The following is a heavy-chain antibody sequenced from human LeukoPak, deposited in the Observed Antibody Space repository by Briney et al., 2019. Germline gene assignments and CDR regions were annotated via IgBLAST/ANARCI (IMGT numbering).Heavy chain of an antibody. Sequence: PGGSLRLSCAASGFTFSSYAMHWVRQAPGKGLEWVAVISYDGNNKYYADSVEGRFTISRDNSKNTLYLQMNSLRAEDTAVYYCAKEGSSGLYYYYMHVWGKGTTVTISS. J-gene: IGHJ6*03. CDR1: GFTFSSYA. D-gene: IGHD6-19*01. CDR2: ISYDGNNK. V-gene: IGHV3-30*04. CDR3: AKEGSSGLYYYYMHV.